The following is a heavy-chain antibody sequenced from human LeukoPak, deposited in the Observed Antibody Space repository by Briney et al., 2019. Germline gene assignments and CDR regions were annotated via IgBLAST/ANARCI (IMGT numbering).Heavy chain of an antibody. CDR3: AREGDGSSWYPSRGMDV. CDR2: ISAYNGNT. CDR1: GYTFTSYG. Sequence: GASVKVSCKASGYTFTSYGISWVRQAPGQGLEWMGWISAYNGNTNYAQKLQGRDTMTTDTSTSTAYMELRSLRSDDTAVYYCAREGDGSSWYPSRGMDVWGQGTTVTVSS. V-gene: IGHV1-18*01. D-gene: IGHD6-13*01. J-gene: IGHJ6*02.